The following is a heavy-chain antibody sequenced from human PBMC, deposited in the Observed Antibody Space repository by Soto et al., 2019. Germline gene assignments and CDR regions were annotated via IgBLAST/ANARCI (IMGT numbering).Heavy chain of an antibody. V-gene: IGHV4-34*01. CDR3: ARGGDLGIFLYFDY. Sequence: WETLSLTCAVYCGSFSGYYWSWIRQPPGKGLEWIGEINHSGSTNYNPSLKSRVTIPVDTSKNQFSLKLSSVTAADTAVYYCARGGDLGIFLYFDYWGQGTLVTVSS. CDR1: CGSFSGYY. D-gene: IGHD3-3*02. CDR2: INHSGST. J-gene: IGHJ4*02.